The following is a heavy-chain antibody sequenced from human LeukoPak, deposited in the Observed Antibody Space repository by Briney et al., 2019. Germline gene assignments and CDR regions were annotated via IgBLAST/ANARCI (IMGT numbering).Heavy chain of an antibody. CDR3: ARDLSAYCGGDCYYYYYYYMDV. V-gene: IGHV3-7*01. D-gene: IGHD2-21*01. J-gene: IGHJ6*03. CDR2: IKQDGSEK. CDR1: GFTFSSYW. Sequence: GGSLRPSCAASGFTFSSYWMSWVRQAPGKGLEWVANIKQDGSEKYYVDSVKGRFTISRDNAKNSLYLQMNSLRAEDTAVYYCARDLSAYCGGDCYYYYYYYMDVWGKGTTVTVSS.